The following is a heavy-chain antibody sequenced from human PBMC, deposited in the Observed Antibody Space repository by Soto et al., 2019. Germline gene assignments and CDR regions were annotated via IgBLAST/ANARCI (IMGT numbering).Heavy chain of an antibody. J-gene: IGHJ1*01. CDR1: GYSFTTNW. Sequence: GESLKISCKGSGYSFTTNWIGWVRQMPGKGLEWMGVIYPGDSDTRYSPSFQGQVAISADKSINTAFLQWSSLKASDTAMYYCARHSGVAEDGTDWGQGTLVTVSS. D-gene: IGHD6-13*01. V-gene: IGHV5-51*01. CDR2: IYPGDSDT. CDR3: ARHSGVAEDGTD.